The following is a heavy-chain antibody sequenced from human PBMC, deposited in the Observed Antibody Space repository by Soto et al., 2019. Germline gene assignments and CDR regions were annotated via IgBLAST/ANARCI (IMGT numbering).Heavy chain of an antibody. CDR2: IYYTGST. Sequence: SETLSLTCAVSGYYISTNNWWGWIRQPPGKGLEWIGYIYYTGSTYYNPPLKSRVTMSLDTSKNQFSLKLSSVTAVDTAVYYCARHHCSSTSCYIDYWGQGTLVTVSS. V-gene: IGHV4-28*01. J-gene: IGHJ4*02. CDR1: GYYISTNNW. CDR3: ARHHCSSTSCYIDY. D-gene: IGHD2-2*01.